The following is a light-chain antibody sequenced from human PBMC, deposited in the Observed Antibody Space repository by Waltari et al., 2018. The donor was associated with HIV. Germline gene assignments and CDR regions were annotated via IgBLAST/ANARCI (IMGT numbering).Light chain of an antibody. Sequence: QSALTQPPSASGSPGQSITISCAGTGAEIGAYNYVAWYQKLPDSVPKLIIYDVTSRPSGISDRFSASKSGNAASLTISGLQAEDEGDYYCSSYTTFNTVIFGGGTKLTVL. CDR2: DVT. CDR3: SSYTTFNTVI. V-gene: IGLV2-14*03. CDR1: GAEIGAYNY. J-gene: IGLJ2*01.